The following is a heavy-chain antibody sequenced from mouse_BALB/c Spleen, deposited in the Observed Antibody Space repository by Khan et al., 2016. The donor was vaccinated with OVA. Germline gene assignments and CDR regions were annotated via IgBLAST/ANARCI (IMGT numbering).Heavy chain of an antibody. CDR2: IHYSGST. CDR3: ARAGDYPYFDV. J-gene: IGHJ1*01. CDR1: GYSITGGYN. V-gene: IGHV3-1*02. Sequence: EVQLQESGPDLVKPSQSLSLTCTVTGYSITGGYNWHWIRQFPGTILEWMGYIHYSGSTNYGPSLKRQISITRDTSKNQFFLQLKSVTTEDTATYYCARAGDYPYFDVWGAGTTVTVSS. D-gene: IGHD2-13*01.